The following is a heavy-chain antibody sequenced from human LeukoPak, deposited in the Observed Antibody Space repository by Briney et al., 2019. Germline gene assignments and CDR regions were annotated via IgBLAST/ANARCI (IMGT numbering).Heavy chain of an antibody. CDR3: ARDVYGSGSYFY. Sequence: ASVRVSCKASGYTFTGYYMHWVRQAPGQGPEWMGWINPNSGGTNYAQKFQGRVTMTRDTSISTAYMELSRLRSDDTAVYYCARDVYGSGSYFYWGQGTLVTVSS. CDR2: INPNSGGT. CDR1: GYTFTGYY. J-gene: IGHJ4*02. D-gene: IGHD3-10*01. V-gene: IGHV1-2*02.